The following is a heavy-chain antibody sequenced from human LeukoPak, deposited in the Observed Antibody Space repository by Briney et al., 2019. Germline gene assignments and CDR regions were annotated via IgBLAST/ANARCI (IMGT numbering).Heavy chain of an antibody. V-gene: IGHV4-31*03. CDR3: ARDRLELRNYYGMDV. Sequence: SETLSLTCTVSGGSISSGGYYWSWIRQHPGKGLEWIGYIYYSGSTYYNPSLKSRVTISVDTSKNQFSLKLSSVTAADTAVYYCARDRLELRNYYGMDVWGQGTTVTVSS. CDR1: GGSISSGGYY. CDR2: IYYSGST. J-gene: IGHJ6*02. D-gene: IGHD1-7*01.